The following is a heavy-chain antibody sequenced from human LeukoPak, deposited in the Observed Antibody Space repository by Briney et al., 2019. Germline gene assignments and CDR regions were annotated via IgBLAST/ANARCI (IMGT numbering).Heavy chain of an antibody. CDR2: IYPGDSDT. CDR3: ARQPIVVVPAAMSSAWFDP. V-gene: IGHV5-51*01. D-gene: IGHD2-2*01. Sequence: GESLKISCKGSGYSFTSYWIGWVRQMPGKGLEWMGIIYPGDSDTRYSPSFQGQVTISADKSISTAYLQWSSLKASDTAMYYCARQPIVVVPAAMSSAWFDPWGQGTLVTVSP. CDR1: GYSFTSYW. J-gene: IGHJ5*02.